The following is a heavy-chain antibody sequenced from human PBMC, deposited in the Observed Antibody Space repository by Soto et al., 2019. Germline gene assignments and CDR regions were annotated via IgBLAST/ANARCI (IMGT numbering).Heavy chain of an antibody. CDR1: GGSISSSNW. CDR3: ASSRTNYYDSSGYS. J-gene: IGHJ4*02. D-gene: IGHD3-22*01. Sequence: SETLSLTCAVSGGSISSSNWWSWVRQRPGKGLEWIGEIYHSGSTNYNPSLKSRVTISVDKSKNQFSLKLSSVTAADTAVYYCASSRTNYYDSSGYSWGQGTLVTVS. V-gene: IGHV4-4*02. CDR2: IYHSGST.